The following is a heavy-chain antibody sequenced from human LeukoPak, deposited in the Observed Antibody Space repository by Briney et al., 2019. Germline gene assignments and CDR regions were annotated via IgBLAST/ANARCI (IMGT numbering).Heavy chain of an antibody. Sequence: GGSLRLSCAASGFTFSGYAMSWVRQAPGKGLEWVSAISGSGGSTYYADSVTGRFTLSRDNSKSTLYLQMNSLRAEDTAVYYCASSIAASQYYFDSWGQGTLVTVSS. V-gene: IGHV3-23*01. CDR1: GFTFSGYA. CDR2: ISGSGGST. J-gene: IGHJ4*02. D-gene: IGHD6-6*01. CDR3: ASSIAASQYYFDS.